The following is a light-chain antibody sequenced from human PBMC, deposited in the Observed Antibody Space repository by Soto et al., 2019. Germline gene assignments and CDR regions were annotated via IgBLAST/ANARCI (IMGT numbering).Light chain of an antibody. V-gene: IGLV1-47*01. J-gene: IGLJ2*01. CDR3: ASWDDILSGVV. Sequence: QSVLTQPSSASGTPGQRVTISCSGSSSNIGSNYVYWYQQLPGTAPKLLIYRNNQRPSGVPDRFSGSKSGTSASLAISGLRSEDEADYYCASWDDILSGVVFGGGTKVTVL. CDR2: RNN. CDR1: SSNIGSNY.